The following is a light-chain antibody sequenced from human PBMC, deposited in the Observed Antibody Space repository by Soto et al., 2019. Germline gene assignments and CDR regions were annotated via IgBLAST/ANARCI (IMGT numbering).Light chain of an antibody. CDR3: QVWDTTSDHVV. CDR2: YDS. Sequence: SYVLTQPPSVSVAPGKTASITCGGNNIETKSVHWYQQKPGRAPVLVVYYDSDRPSGIPERFSGSNSGNTATLTIGRVEAGDEAVYYCQVWDTTSDHVVFGGGTKLTVL. V-gene: IGLV3-21*04. J-gene: IGLJ2*01. CDR1: NIETKS.